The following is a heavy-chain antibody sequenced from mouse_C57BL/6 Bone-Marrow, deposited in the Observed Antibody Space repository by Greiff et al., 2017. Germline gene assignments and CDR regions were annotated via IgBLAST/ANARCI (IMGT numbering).Heavy chain of an antibody. Sequence: QVALKESGPGILQSSQTLSLSCSFSGFSLSTSGMGVSWIRQPSGKGLDWLAHIYWDDDKRYNPSLRSRLTISKDTSINQVFLKITSVDTADTATYDCARRYGDWYMDVWGTGTTVTVSS. J-gene: IGHJ1*03. V-gene: IGHV8-12*01. D-gene: IGHD1-2*01. CDR3: ARRYGDWYMDV. CDR1: GFSLSTSGMG. CDR2: IYWDDDK.